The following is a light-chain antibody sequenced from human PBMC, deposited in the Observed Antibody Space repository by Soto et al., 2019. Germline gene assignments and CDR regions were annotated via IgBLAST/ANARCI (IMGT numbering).Light chain of an antibody. V-gene: IGKV3-11*01. J-gene: IGKJ3*01. Sequence: EVVLTQSPGTLSLSPGERATLSCRASQNVSSCVAWYQQKPGQSPRLLIYDASKRATGIPARFSGSGSGADFTLTISSLEPEDFAFYYCQQRFFGPGTKVDIK. CDR1: QNVSSC. CDR2: DAS. CDR3: QQRF.